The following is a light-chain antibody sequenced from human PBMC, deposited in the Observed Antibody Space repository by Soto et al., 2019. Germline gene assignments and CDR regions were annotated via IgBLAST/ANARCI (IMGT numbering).Light chain of an antibody. CDR2: AAS. V-gene: IGKV1-39*01. CDR3: QQSYSTPT. CDR1: QSISSH. Sequence: DIQMTQSPSSLSASVGDRVTITCRASQSISSHLNWYQQKPGKAPKLLIYAASGLQSGVPSRFSGSGSGTDFTLTISSLQPEDFATYYCQQSYSTPTFGGGTKVEIK. J-gene: IGKJ4*01.